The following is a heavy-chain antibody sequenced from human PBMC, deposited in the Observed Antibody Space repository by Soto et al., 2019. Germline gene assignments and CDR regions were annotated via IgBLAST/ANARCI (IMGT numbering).Heavy chain of an antibody. Sequence: PSETLSLTCPLDAGSFSGYYWSWIRQPPRKGLEWIGEINHSGSTNYNPSLKTRVTISVDTSQNQSSLKLSSVTAADTALYYCARARRRIAARPGGDGFDNWGQGTMVTVSS. CDR3: ARARRRIAARPGGDGFDN. CDR2: INHSGST. CDR1: AGSFSGYY. J-gene: IGHJ3*02. D-gene: IGHD6-6*01. V-gene: IGHV4-34*01.